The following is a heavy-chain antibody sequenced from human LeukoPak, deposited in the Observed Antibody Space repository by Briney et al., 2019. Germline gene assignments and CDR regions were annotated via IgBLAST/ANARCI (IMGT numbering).Heavy chain of an antibody. CDR1: GGSISSGGYS. CDR2: IYYSGST. V-gene: IGHV4-61*08. Sequence: SETLSLTCAVSGGSISSGGYSWSWIRQPPGKGLEWIGYIYYSGSTNYNPSLKSRVTMSVDTSKNQFSLKLSSVTAADTAVYYCARENYYGMDVWGQGTTVIVSS. CDR3: ARENYYGMDV. J-gene: IGHJ6*02.